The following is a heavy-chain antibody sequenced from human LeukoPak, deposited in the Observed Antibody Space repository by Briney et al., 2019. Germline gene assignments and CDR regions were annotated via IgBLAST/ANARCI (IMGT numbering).Heavy chain of an antibody. Sequence: ASVKVSCKASGYTFTSYGISWVRQAPGQGLAWMGWISAYNGNTNYAQKLQGRVTMTTDTSTSTAYMELRSLRSDDTAVYYCARVADCTNGVCYTTDAFDIWGQGTMATVSS. CDR2: ISAYNGNT. V-gene: IGHV1-18*01. CDR1: GYTFTSYG. D-gene: IGHD2-8*01. CDR3: ARVADCTNGVCYTTDAFDI. J-gene: IGHJ3*02.